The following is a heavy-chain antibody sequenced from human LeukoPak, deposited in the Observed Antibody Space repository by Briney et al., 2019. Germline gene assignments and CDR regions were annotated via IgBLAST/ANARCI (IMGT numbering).Heavy chain of an antibody. CDR3: ARVERVPEVWFDP. Sequence: GASVKVSCKASGYTLSDYDINWVRQATGQGLEYMGWINPNSLIPGYAQKFQGRVTLTMDTSINTAYMELSGLTSDDTAVYYCARVERVPEVWFDPWGQGTLVTVSS. D-gene: IGHD1-26*01. CDR2: INPNSLIP. J-gene: IGHJ5*02. V-gene: IGHV1-8*01. CDR1: GYTLSDYD.